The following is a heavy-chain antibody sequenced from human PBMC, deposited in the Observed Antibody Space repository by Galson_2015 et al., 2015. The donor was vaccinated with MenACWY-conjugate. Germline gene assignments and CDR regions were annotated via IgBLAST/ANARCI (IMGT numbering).Heavy chain of an antibody. Sequence: ETLSLTCSVSGASVSSGSYYWSWLRQPPGKGLEWIGFIYTTGTTSYNPSLKSRVTISVDSSTNQFSLKLTPVTAADTAVYYCARDRTNNWFDPWGQGTLVTVSS. CDR1: GASVSSGSYY. J-gene: IGHJ5*02. V-gene: IGHV4-61*01. CDR3: ARDRTNNWFDP. CDR2: IYTTGTT. D-gene: IGHD2/OR15-2a*01.